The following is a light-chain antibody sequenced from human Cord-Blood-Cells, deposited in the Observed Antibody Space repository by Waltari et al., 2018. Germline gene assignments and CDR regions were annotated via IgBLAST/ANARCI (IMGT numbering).Light chain of an antibody. CDR3: SSYTSSSTYV. V-gene: IGLV2-14*03. CDR2: YVS. J-gene: IGLJ1*01. CDR1: SSDVGGYNY. Sequence: QSALTQPASVSGSPGQSITISCTGTSSDVGGYNYVSWYQQQPGKAPKLMIYYVSNRPSGVSNRFSGSKSGNTASLTISGLQAEDEADYYCSSYTSSSTYVFGTGTKVTVL.